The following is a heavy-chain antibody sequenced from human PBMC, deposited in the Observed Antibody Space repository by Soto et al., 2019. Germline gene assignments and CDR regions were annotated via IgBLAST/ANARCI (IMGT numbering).Heavy chain of an antibody. CDR3: AKAPNNWNGIDY. D-gene: IGHD1-1*01. J-gene: IGHJ4*02. Sequence: GGSLRLSCAASGFTFDDYAMHWVRQPPGKGLEWVSRISWNSGSIGYADSVKGRFTISRDKAKNSLYLQMNSLRAEDTALYCCAKAPNNWNGIDYWGQGTLVTVSS. V-gene: IGHV3-9*01. CDR1: GFTFDDYA. CDR2: ISWNSGSI.